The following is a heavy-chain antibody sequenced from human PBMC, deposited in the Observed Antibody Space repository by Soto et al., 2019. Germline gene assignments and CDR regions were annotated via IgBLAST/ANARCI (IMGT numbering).Heavy chain of an antibody. CDR2: INPSTGVT. Sequence: QVQLVQSGAEVKKPGASVKASCKASGYSFTDYYMHWVRQAPGQGPEWLGWINPSTGVTHFAQKFQGWVTMTRDTSISTAYMELSRLTSDDTAVYYCVRSPGDFRYGMDVWGQGTTVTVSS. CDR1: GYSFTDYY. V-gene: IGHV1-2*04. J-gene: IGHJ6*02. CDR3: VRSPGDFRYGMDV. D-gene: IGHD2-21*02.